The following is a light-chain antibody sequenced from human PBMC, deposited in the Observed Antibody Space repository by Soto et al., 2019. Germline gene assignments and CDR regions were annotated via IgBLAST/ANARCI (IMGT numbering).Light chain of an antibody. V-gene: IGKV3-15*01. CDR1: QSVSSN. Sequence: EIVMTQSPATLSVSPGERATLSCRASQSVSSNLAWYQQKPGQAPTLLIYGASARASGIPAWFSGSGSGTEFTLTISSLQSEDFAVYYCQHYNNWPFTFGQGTKLEIK. CDR3: QHYNNWPFT. J-gene: IGKJ2*01. CDR2: GAS.